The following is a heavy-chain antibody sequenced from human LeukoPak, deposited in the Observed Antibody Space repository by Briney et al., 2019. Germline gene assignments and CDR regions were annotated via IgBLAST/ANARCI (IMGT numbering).Heavy chain of an antibody. CDR1: GYTFTSYA. Sequence: ASVKVSCKASGYTFTSYAMHWVRQAPGQRLEWMGWINAGNGNTKYSQKFQGRVTITRDTSASTAYMELSSLRSEDTAVYYCARDLFIAARRSPAGWWGQGTLVTVSS. V-gene: IGHV1-3*01. J-gene: IGHJ4*02. CDR3: ARDLFIAARRSPAGW. D-gene: IGHD6-6*01. CDR2: INAGNGNT.